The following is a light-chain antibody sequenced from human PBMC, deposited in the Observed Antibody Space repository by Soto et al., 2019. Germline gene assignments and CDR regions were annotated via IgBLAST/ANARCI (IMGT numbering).Light chain of an antibody. CDR3: QQRGKWTRR. J-gene: IGKJ4*02. CDR1: QSVSAY. Sequence: IGLTNSPSTLSASTNNTATLSFRASQSVSAYLAWYQQKPGQAPRLLIYDASNRATGIPGRFSGSGSGTDFTLTISCLEPEDFAVYYCQQRGKWTRRLGEGTKVEIK. V-gene: IGKV3-11*01. CDR2: DAS.